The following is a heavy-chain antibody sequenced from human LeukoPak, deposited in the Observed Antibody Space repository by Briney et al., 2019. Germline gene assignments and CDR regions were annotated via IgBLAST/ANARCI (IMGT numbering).Heavy chain of an antibody. Sequence: GESLKISCKGSGYSFTDYWVAWVRQMPGKGLEWMGIIYPGDSDAKYSSSFQGQVTFSADKSISTAYLQWSSLKASDTAMYYCARHVYSSSPDAFDIWGQGTMVTVSS. CDR3: ARHVYSSSPDAFDI. D-gene: IGHD6-6*01. V-gene: IGHV5-51*01. CDR1: GYSFTDYW. J-gene: IGHJ3*02. CDR2: IYPGDSDA.